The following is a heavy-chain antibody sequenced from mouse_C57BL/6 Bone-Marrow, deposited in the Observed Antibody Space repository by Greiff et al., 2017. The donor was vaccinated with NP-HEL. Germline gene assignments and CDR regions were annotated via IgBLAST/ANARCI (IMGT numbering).Heavy chain of an antibody. CDR1: GYTFTSYW. CDR2: IYPGNSDT. D-gene: IGHD1-1*01. CDR3: TRRVTTVVAYYFDY. J-gene: IGHJ2*01. Sequence: EVQLQQSGTVLARPGASVKMSCKTSGYTFTSYWMHWVKQRPGQGLEWIGAIYPGNSDTSYNQKFQGKAKLTAVTSASTAYMELSSLTNEDSAVYYCTRRVTTVVAYYFDYWGQGTTLTVSS. V-gene: IGHV1-5*01.